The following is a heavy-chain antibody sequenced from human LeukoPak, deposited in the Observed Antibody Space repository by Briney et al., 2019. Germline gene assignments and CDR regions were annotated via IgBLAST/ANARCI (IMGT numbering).Heavy chain of an antibody. CDR1: GYSISSGYY. J-gene: IGHJ5*02. CDR3: ARSPQIWFAERSWFDP. Sequence: SETLSLTCTVSGYSISSGYYWGWIRQPPGKGLEWIGSIYHSGSTYYNPSLKSRVTISVDTSKSQFSLKLSSVTAADTAVYFCARSPQIWFAERSWFDPWGQGTLVTVSS. CDR2: IYHSGST. V-gene: IGHV4-38-2*02. D-gene: IGHD3-10*01.